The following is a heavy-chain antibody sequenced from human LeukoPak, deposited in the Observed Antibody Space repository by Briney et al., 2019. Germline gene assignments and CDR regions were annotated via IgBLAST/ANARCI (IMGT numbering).Heavy chain of an antibody. D-gene: IGHD6-19*01. CDR1: GFTSSSYG. CDR3: ARGDKEYSSGWYVGYYYGIDV. V-gene: IGHV3-33*01. Sequence: GRSLRLSCAASGFTSSSYGMHWVRQAPGKGLEWVAVIWYDGSNKYYADSVKGRFTIPRDNSKSTLYLQMNSLRAEDTAVYYCARGDKEYSSGWYVGYYYGIDVWGQGTTVTVSS. CDR2: IWYDGSNK. J-gene: IGHJ6*02.